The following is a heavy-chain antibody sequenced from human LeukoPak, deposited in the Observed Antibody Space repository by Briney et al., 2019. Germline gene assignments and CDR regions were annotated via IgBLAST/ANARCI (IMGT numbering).Heavy chain of an antibody. D-gene: IGHD3-16*01. V-gene: IGHV3-66*01. J-gene: IGHJ4*02. CDR2: IYSDGTI. CDR3: AREVGGGASGQ. Sequence: PGGSLRLSCAASGFTVSSNYMSWVRQVPGKGLEWVSVIYSDGTISYADSVKGRFTISRNNSENTLYLQMNSLRVEDTAVYYCAREVGGGASGQWRQGTLVTVSS. CDR1: GFTVSSNY.